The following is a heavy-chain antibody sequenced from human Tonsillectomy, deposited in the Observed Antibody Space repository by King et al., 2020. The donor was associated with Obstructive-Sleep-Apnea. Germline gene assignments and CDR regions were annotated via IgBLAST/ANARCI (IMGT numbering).Heavy chain of an antibody. V-gene: IGHV1-18*04. D-gene: IGHD6-13*01. CDR3: ARYAYAAVGSTDYFDY. CDR1: GYTFTSYG. J-gene: IGHJ4*02. Sequence: QLVQSGVEVKKPGASVKVSCKASGYTFTSYGITWVRLAPGQGLEWMGWISVYNGDTKYAQKFQGRVTMTTDTSTNTAYMELRCLRSVDTAVYYCARYAYAAVGSTDYFDYWGQGTLVTVSS. CDR2: ISVYNGDT.